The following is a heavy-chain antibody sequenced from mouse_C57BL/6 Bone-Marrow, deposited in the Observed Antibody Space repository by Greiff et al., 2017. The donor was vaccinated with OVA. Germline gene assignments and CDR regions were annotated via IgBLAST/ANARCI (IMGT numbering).Heavy chain of an antibody. V-gene: IGHV5-17*01. CDR2: ISSGSSTI. CDR1: GFTFSDYG. Sequence: EVMLVESGGGLVKPGGSLKLSCAASGFTFSDYGMHWVRQAPEKGLEWVAYISSGSSTIYYADTVKGRFTISRDNAKNTLFLQMTSLRSEDTAMFYCARPYDGYYEYFDVWGTGTTVTVSS. D-gene: IGHD2-3*01. CDR3: ARPYDGYYEYFDV. J-gene: IGHJ1*03.